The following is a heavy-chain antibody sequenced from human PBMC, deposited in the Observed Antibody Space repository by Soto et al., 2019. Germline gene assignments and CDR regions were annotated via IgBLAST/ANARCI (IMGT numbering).Heavy chain of an antibody. CDR1: GFTFSGLY. D-gene: IGHD1-1*01. CDR3: ASERGAGTGDYFDY. Sequence: QVQLTESGGGLVKPGGSLRLSCAASGFTFSGLYMSWIRQAPGKGLEWVSCIDSSGVKKYYAESVRGRFTISRDNAKNSLYLQMNSLRAEDTAVYYCASERGAGTGDYFDYWGQGTLVTVSS. V-gene: IGHV3-11*01. CDR2: IDSSGVKK. J-gene: IGHJ4*02.